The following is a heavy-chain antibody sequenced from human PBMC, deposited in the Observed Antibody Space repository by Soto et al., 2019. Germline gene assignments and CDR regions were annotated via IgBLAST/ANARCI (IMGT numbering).Heavy chain of an antibody. CDR3: AAQNNGYESPFDY. V-gene: IGHV4-59*08. D-gene: IGHD5-12*01. Sequence: PSETLSLTCTVSGDSITRLYWTWVRQPPGKGLEWIGNIFYSGNTNYNPSLKSRVTMSVDTSKGQFSLNLNSVTAADTAVYYCAAQNNGYESPFDYWGPGTLVTVSS. CDR2: IFYSGNT. CDR1: GDSITRLY. J-gene: IGHJ4*02.